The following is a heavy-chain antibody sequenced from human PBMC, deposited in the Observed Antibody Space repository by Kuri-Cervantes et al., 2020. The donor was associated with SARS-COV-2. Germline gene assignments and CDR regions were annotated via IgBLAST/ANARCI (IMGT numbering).Heavy chain of an antibody. Sequence: GEFLKISCAASGFTFSSYGMHWVRQAPGKGLEWVAVISYVGSNKYYADSVKGRFTISRDNSKNTLYLQMNILRAEDTAVYYCAKCLAWQWLVPGYYYGMDVWGQGTTVTVSS. CDR1: GFTFSSYG. CDR2: ISYVGSNK. V-gene: IGHV3-30*18. J-gene: IGHJ6*02. CDR3: AKCLAWQWLVPGYYYGMDV. D-gene: IGHD6-19*01.